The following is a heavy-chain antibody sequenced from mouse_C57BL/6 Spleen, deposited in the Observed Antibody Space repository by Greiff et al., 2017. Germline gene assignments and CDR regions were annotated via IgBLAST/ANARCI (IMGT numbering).Heavy chain of an antibody. V-gene: IGHV1-47*01. Sequence: VQLQQSGAELVKPGASVKMSCKASGYTFTTYPIEWMKQNHGKSLEWIGNFHPYNDDTKYNEKFKGKATLTVEKSSSTVYFELSRLTSDDSAVYYCARLQCLLRGGFYAMDYWCQGTSLTVSS. CDR1: GYTFTTYP. CDR3: ARLQCLLRGGFYAMDY. CDR2: FHPYNDDT. D-gene: IGHD2-3*01. J-gene: IGHJ4*01.